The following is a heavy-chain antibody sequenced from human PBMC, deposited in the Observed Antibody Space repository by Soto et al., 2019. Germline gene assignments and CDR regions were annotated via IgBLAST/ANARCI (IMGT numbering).Heavy chain of an antibody. J-gene: IGHJ5*02. V-gene: IGHV1-3*01. CDR3: ARTAGPTPFDP. CDR1: GYTFTSYT. D-gene: IGHD6-19*01. CDR2: ITAGNGNT. Sequence: APVKVSCKASGYTFTSYTMHWVRQAPGQRLEWMGWITAGNGNTKYSQKFQGRVTITRDTSANTVYMELNSLTSEDTAVYYCARTAGPTPFDPWGQGTPVTVSS.